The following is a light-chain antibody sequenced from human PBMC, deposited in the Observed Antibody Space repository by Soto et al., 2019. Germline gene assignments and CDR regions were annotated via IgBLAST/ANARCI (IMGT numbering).Light chain of an antibody. V-gene: IGLV1-40*01. CDR2: GNS. Sequence: QSVLTQRPSVSGAPGQRVTISCTGSSGYDVHWYQQLPGIAPKLLIYGNSNRPPGVPDRFSGSKSGTSASLAITGLQAEDEADYYCQSYDSSLSGWVFGGGTKLTVL. CDR3: QSYDSSLSGWV. J-gene: IGLJ3*02. CDR1: SGYD.